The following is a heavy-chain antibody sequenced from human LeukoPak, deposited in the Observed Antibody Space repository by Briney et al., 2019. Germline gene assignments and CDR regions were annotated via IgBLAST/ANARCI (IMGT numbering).Heavy chain of an antibody. CDR1: GFTFSSCA. D-gene: IGHD1-26*01. CDR3: AKSQGVGATEYYFDY. J-gene: IGHJ4*02. Sequence: GGSLRLSCVASGFTFSSCAMGWVRQAPGKGLEWVSALSDTGGSTYYADSVKGRFTISRDNSKNTLYLQMNSLRAEDTAVYYCAKSQGVGATEYYFDYWGQGTLVTVSS. CDR2: LSDTGGST. V-gene: IGHV3-23*01.